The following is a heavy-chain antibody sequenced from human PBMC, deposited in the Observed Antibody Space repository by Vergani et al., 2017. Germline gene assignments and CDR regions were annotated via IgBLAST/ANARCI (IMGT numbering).Heavy chain of an antibody. CDR2: INHSGST. Sequence: QVQLPQWGAGLLKPSETLSLPCAVYGGSFSGYYWSWIRQPPGKGLEWSGEINHSGSTNYNPSLKSRVTISVATSKNQFSLKLSSVTAADTAVYYCARGEYTTSLYYWGQGTLVTVSS. CDR1: GGSFSGYY. CDR3: ARGEYTTSLYY. V-gene: IGHV4-34*01. D-gene: IGHD1-26*01. J-gene: IGHJ4*02.